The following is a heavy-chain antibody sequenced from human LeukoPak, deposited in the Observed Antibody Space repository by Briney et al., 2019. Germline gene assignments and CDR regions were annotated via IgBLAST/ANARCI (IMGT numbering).Heavy chain of an antibody. CDR1: GFTFNNYA. J-gene: IGHJ3*02. Sequence: GGSLRLSCAASGFTFNNYALAWVRQTPEKGLECVSAISGDGVSPHYVDSVRGRFTISRDNAKNSLYLQMNSLRAEDTAVYYCARAFRWEAFDIWGQGTMVTVSS. D-gene: IGHD1-26*01. CDR3: ARAFRWEAFDI. CDR2: ISGDGVSP. V-gene: IGHV3-21*01.